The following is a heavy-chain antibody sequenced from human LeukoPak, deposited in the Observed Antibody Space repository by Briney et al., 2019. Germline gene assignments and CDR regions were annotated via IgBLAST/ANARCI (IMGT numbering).Heavy chain of an antibody. Sequence: SETLSLTCTVSGGSISSYYWSWIRQPPGKGLEWIGYIYYSGSNNYNPSLKSRVTISVDTSKNQFSLKLSSVTAADTAVYYCSLGSGYELGFFDYWGQGTLVTVSS. D-gene: IGHD5-12*01. V-gene: IGHV4-59*08. J-gene: IGHJ4*02. CDR2: IYYSGSN. CDR3: SLGSGYELGFFDY. CDR1: GGSISSYY.